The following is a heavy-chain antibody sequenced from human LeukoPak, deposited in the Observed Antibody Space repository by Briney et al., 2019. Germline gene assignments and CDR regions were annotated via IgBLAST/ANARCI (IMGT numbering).Heavy chain of an antibody. V-gene: IGHV1-18*04. CDR1: GFPFTSYY. D-gene: IGHD3-3*02. CDR2: ISAYDSHT. CDR3: VRGDTARAFYHFAY. J-gene: IGHJ4*02. Sequence: WASVKVSCKASGFPFTSYYINWVRQAPGQGLEWMGCISAYDSHTNYAQSLQGRVTFTTDTSTTTAYMELRSLRSDDTAVYYCVRGDTARAFYHFAYWGQGTLVTVSS.